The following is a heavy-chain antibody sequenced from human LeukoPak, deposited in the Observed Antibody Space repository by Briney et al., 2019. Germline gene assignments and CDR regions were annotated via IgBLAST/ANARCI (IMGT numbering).Heavy chain of an antibody. CDR1: GFTFSSYN. CDR2: IYSGGST. V-gene: IGHV3-66*01. D-gene: IGHD4-17*01. Sequence: PGGSLRLSCAASGFTFSSYNMYWVRQAPGKGLEWVSVIYSGGSTYYADSVKGRFTISRDNSKNTLYLQMNSLRAEDTAVYYCATSRPDYGDFFDYWGQGTLVTVSS. CDR3: ATSRPDYGDFFDY. J-gene: IGHJ4*02.